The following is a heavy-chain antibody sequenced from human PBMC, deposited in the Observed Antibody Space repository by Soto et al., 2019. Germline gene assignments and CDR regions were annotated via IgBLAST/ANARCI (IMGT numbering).Heavy chain of an antibody. CDR3: ARVWITGTHNWFGP. Sequence: VASVKVSCKTSGYTFTSYGISWVRQAPGQGLEWMGWISGYNGDTNYAQKLQGRVTMTTDTSTNTAYMELRSLRSDDTAVYYCARVWITGTHNWFGPWGQGTLVTVSS. CDR1: GYTFTSYG. D-gene: IGHD1-20*01. CDR2: ISGYNGDT. J-gene: IGHJ5*02. V-gene: IGHV1-18*01.